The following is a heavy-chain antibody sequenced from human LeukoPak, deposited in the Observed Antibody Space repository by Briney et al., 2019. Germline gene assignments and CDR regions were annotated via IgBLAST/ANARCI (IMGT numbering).Heavy chain of an antibody. D-gene: IGHD3-22*01. CDR3: ARDPNYYDSSGYPWYFDY. Sequence: PGGSLRLSCAASGFTLSSYSMNWVRQAPGKGLEWVSSISSSSSYIYYADSVKGRFTISRDNAKNSLYLQMNSLRAEDTAVYYCARDPNYYDSSGYPWYFDYWGQGTLVTVSS. J-gene: IGHJ4*02. CDR2: ISSSSSYI. V-gene: IGHV3-21*01. CDR1: GFTLSSYS.